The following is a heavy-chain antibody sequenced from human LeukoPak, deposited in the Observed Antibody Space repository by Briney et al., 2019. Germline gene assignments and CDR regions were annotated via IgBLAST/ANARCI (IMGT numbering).Heavy chain of an antibody. V-gene: IGHV1-24*01. Sequence: GASVKASCKVSGYTLTELSMHWVRQAPGKGLAWMGGFDPEDGETIYAQKFQGRVTMTEDTSTDTAYMELSSLRSEDTAVYYCATSSGSYYTSGSFDPWGQGTLVAVSS. J-gene: IGHJ5*02. D-gene: IGHD1-26*01. CDR2: FDPEDGET. CDR3: ATSSGSYYTSGSFDP. CDR1: GYTLTELS.